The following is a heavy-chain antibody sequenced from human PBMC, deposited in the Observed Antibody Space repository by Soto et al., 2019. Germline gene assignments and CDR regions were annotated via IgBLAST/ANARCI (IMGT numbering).Heavy chain of an antibody. D-gene: IGHD3-10*01. Sequence: ASVKVSCKASGGTFSSYAISWVRQAPGQGLEWMGGIIPIFGTANYAQKFQGRVTITADESTSTAYMELSSLRSEDTAVYYCASGPGEYYGSGSYGGGMDVWGQGTTVTVSS. V-gene: IGHV1-69*13. CDR3: ASGPGEYYGSGSYGGGMDV. CDR1: GGTFSSYA. CDR2: IIPIFGTA. J-gene: IGHJ6*02.